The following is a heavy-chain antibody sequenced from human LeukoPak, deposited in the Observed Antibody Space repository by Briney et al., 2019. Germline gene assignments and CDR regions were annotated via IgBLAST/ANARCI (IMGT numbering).Heavy chain of an antibody. D-gene: IGHD1-26*01. CDR1: GFTFSSYS. J-gene: IGHJ4*02. CDR2: ISSSSSYI. Sequence: GGSLRLSCAASGFTFSSYSMNWVRQAPGKGLEWVSSISSSSSYIYYADSVKGRFTISRDNAQNSLYLQMNSLRAEDTAVYYCAREDGTSYYFDYWGQGALVTVSS. CDR3: AREDGTSYYFDY. V-gene: IGHV3-21*01.